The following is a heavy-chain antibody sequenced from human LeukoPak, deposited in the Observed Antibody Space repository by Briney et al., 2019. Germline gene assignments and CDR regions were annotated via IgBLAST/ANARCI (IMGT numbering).Heavy chain of an antibody. V-gene: IGHV4-39*01. D-gene: IGHD3-10*01. CDR2: TYYSGRT. Sequence: PSETLSLTCTVSGGSISTSSYYSAWIRQPPGKGLEWIGSTYYSGRTYYNPALKSRVTLSVDTSKNQFSLRLSSVTAADTAVYYCSRVPRYYYGSGSYYNGDYWGQGTLVTVSS. J-gene: IGHJ4*02. CDR3: SRVPRYYYGSGSYYNGDY. CDR1: GGSISTSSYY.